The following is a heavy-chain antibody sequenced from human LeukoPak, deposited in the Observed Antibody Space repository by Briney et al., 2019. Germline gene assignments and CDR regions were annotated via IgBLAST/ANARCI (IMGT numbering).Heavy chain of an antibody. Sequence: PSETLSLTCTVPGGSTNSYYWSWIRQPPGKGLEWIGYIYYSGSTNYNPSLKSRVTISVDTSNNQFSLKLTSLTAADTAVYYCVRHLSAGRPAFDIWGQGTMVTVSS. CDR1: GGSTNSYY. D-gene: IGHD2-15*01. V-gene: IGHV4-59*08. CDR2: IYYSGST. CDR3: VRHLSAGRPAFDI. J-gene: IGHJ3*02.